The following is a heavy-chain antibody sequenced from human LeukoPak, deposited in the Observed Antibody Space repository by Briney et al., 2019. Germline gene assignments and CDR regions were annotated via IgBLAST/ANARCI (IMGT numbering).Heavy chain of an antibody. CDR2: IGWDGGST. CDR1: GFTFDDYA. Sequence: PGGSLRLSCAASGFTFDDYAMHWVRQAPGKGLEWVSLIGWDGGSTYYADSVKGRFTISRGNSRHTLYLQMNSLGAEDTALYYCAKDKEYSGFGPILSGYYYGMDVWGKGTTVTVSS. CDR3: AKDKEYSGFGPILSGYYYGMDV. J-gene: IGHJ6*04. D-gene: IGHD5-12*01. V-gene: IGHV3-43D*04.